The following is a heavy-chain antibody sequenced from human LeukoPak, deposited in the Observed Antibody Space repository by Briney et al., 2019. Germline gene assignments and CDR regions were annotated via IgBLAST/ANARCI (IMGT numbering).Heavy chain of an antibody. CDR1: GFTFSSYA. CDR3: ATGLDGEYYYYRMDV. Sequence: GGSLRLSCAASGFTFSSYAMHWVRQAPGKGLEWVAVISYDGSNKYYADSVKGRFTISRDNSKNTLYLQMNRLRAEDTAVYYCATGLDGEYYYYRMDVWGQGTTVTVFS. V-gene: IGHV3-30*04. CDR2: ISYDGSNK. J-gene: IGHJ6*02. D-gene: IGHD4-17*01.